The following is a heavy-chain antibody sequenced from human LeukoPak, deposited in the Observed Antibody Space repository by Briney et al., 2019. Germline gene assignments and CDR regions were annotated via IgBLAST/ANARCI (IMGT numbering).Heavy chain of an antibody. CDR2: FYSGGGT. D-gene: IGHD2-15*01. J-gene: IGHJ4*02. CDR1: GFTVISSY. Sequence: GGSLRLSCAASGFTVISSYMSWVRQAPGKGLERVSVFYSGGGTDHVDSVKGRFTVSRDNSKNTLYLQMNSLRGEDTAVYYCAREGRGRVVAAYYYFDSWGQGTLVTVSS. V-gene: IGHV3-66*01. CDR3: AREGRGRVVAAYYYFDS.